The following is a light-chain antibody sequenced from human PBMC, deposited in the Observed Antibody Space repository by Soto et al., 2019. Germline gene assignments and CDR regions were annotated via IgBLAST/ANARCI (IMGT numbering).Light chain of an antibody. CDR2: DAS. Sequence: EIVLTQSPATLSLSPGERATLSCRASQSVSSYLAWYQHKPGQAPRLLIYDASNRATGVPARFSGSGSGTDFTLTISSLEPEDFAVYYCQPRGNWPDTFGQGTKLEIK. CDR1: QSVSSY. CDR3: QPRGNWPDT. V-gene: IGKV3-11*01. J-gene: IGKJ2*01.